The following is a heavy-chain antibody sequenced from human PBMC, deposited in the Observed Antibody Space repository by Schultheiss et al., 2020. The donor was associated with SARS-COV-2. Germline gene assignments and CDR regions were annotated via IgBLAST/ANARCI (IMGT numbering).Heavy chain of an antibody. Sequence: GGSLRLSCVASGFTFSSNGIHWVRQAPGKGLEWVAVISYDGSNKYYADSVKGRFTISRDNAKKSLYLQMNSLRAEDTAVYYCARASEHGYYYYAMDVWGQGTTVTVSS. CDR2: ISYDGSNK. V-gene: IGHV3-30*12. CDR1: GFTFSSNG. CDR3: ARASEHGYYYYAMDV. J-gene: IGHJ6*02. D-gene: IGHD1/OR15-1a*01.